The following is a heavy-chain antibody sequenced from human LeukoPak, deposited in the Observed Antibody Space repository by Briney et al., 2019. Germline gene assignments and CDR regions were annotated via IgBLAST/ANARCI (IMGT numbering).Heavy chain of an antibody. CDR3: ARVIGRDYDYVWGSYRPITPYFDY. Sequence: ASVKVSCKASGYTFTSYDINWVRQATGQGLEWMGWMNPNSGNTGYAQKLQGRVTMTTDTSTSTAYMELRSLRSDDTAVYYCARVIGRDYDYVWGSYRPITPYFDYWGQGTLVTVSS. J-gene: IGHJ4*02. D-gene: IGHD3-16*02. CDR2: MNPNSGNT. V-gene: IGHV1-8*02. CDR1: GYTFTSYD.